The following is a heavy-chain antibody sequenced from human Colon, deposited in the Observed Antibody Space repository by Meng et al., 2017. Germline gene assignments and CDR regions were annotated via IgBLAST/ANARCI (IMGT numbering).Heavy chain of an antibody. Sequence: SETLSLTCTVSGGSISSYFWNWIRQHSGKGLEWIGNIYYNGSTDYTPSLKSRVTISIDTSKNQVSLKLSSVTAADTAVYYCARHQSRRDGYKDYYNGMDVWGQGTAVTVSS. CDR1: GGSISSYF. D-gene: IGHD5-24*01. J-gene: IGHJ6*02. CDR3: ARHQSRRDGYKDYYNGMDV. CDR2: IYYNGST. V-gene: IGHV4-59*01.